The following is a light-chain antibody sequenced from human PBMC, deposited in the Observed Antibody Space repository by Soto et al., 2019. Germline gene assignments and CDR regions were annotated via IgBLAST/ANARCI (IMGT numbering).Light chain of an antibody. V-gene: IGKV1-39*01. J-gene: IGKJ1*01. CDR1: QSISNY. CDR2: AAS. CDR3: QQSYSTAWT. Sequence: DIRMTQSPSSLSASVGDRVTITCRASQSISNYLNWYQHKPGKAPKLLIYAASSLQSGVPSRFSGSGSGTDFTLTISSLQLEDFATYYCQQSYSTAWTFGQGTKVEIK.